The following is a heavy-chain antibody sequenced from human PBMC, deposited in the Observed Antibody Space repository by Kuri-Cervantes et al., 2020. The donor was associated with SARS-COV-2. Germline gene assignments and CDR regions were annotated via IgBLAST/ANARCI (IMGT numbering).Heavy chain of an antibody. CDR1: GGSISSGSYY. CDR3: AREWELLRGWFDP. Sequence: SETLSLTCTVSGGSISSGSYYWSWIRQPAGKGLEWIGHIYTSGSTNYNPSLKSRVTISVDTSKNQFSLKLSSVTAADTAVYYCAREWELLRGWFDPRGQGTLVTVSS. V-gene: IGHV4-61*09. D-gene: IGHD1-26*01. CDR2: IYTSGST. J-gene: IGHJ5*02.